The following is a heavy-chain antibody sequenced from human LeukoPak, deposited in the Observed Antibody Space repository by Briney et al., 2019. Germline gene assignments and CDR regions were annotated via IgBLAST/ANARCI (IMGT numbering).Heavy chain of an antibody. Sequence: GGSLRLSCAASGFTFSSYEMNWVRQAPGKGLEWVSYISSSSTIYYADSVKGRFTISRDNAKSSLYLQMETLRVEDTAVYYCASPSDSYDTSGYYYWGQGTLVTVSS. D-gene: IGHD3-22*01. CDR1: GFTFSSYE. J-gene: IGHJ4*02. V-gene: IGHV3-48*03. CDR2: ISSSSTI. CDR3: ASPSDSYDTSGYYY.